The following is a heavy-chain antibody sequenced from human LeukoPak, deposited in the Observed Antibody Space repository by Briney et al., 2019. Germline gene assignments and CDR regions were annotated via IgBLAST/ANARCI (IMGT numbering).Heavy chain of an antibody. D-gene: IGHD3-22*01. CDR1: GGSISSGDYY. CDR3: ARRMTTYSMIVVVPDAFDI. V-gene: IGHV4-30-4*01. J-gene: IGHJ3*02. CDR2: IYYSGST. Sequence: SETLSLTCTVSGGSISSGDYYWSWIRQPPGKGLEWIGYIYYSGSTYYNPSLKSRVTISVDTSKNQFSLKLSSVTAADTAVYYCARRMTTYSMIVVVPDAFDIWGQGTMVTVSS.